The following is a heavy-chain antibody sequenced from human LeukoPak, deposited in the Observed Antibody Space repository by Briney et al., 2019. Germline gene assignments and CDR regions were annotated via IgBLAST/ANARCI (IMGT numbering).Heavy chain of an antibody. D-gene: IGHD3-10*01. J-gene: IGHJ4*02. CDR2: ISWNSGSI. V-gene: IGHV3-9*01. CDR1: GFTFDDYA. CDR3: VKGRWNYYGSGSFDY. Sequence: GRSLRLSCAASGFTFDDYAMHWVRQAPGKGLEWVSGISWNSGSIGYADSVKGRFTISRDNAKNSLYLQMNSLRAEDTALYYCVKGRWNYYGSGSFDYWGQGTLVTVSS.